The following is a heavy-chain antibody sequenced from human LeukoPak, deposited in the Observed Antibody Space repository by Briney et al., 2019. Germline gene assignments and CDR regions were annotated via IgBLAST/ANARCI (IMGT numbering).Heavy chain of an antibody. J-gene: IGHJ6*03. V-gene: IGHV4-38-2*02. CDR3: ARESYAFWSGYYKFHYMDV. Sequence: SETLSLTCTVSGYSLSSGYYWGWIRQPPGKGLEWIGSIYHSGSTYYNPSLKSRVTISVDTSKNQFSLKLSSVTAADTAVYYCARESYAFWSGYYKFHYMDVWGKGTTVTVSS. D-gene: IGHD3-3*01. CDR1: GYSLSSGYY. CDR2: IYHSGST.